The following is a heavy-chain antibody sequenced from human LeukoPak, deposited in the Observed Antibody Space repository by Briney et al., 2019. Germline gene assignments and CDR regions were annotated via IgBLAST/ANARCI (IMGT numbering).Heavy chain of an antibody. CDR2: ISSSRSTI. Sequence: GGPLRLFCAASGFTFSSYSMNWVRQAPGRGLEWVSYISSSRSTIYYADSVKGRFTISRDNAKNSLYLQMNSLRAEDTAVYYCARVRYSSSSRGTYYYYYYMDVWGKGTTVTVSS. D-gene: IGHD6-6*01. J-gene: IGHJ6*03. V-gene: IGHV3-48*04. CDR1: GFTFSSYS. CDR3: ARVRYSSSSRGTYYYYYYMDV.